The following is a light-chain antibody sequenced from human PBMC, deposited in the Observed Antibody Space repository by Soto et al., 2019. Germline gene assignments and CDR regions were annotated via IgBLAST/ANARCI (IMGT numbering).Light chain of an antibody. CDR1: QSVSSN. J-gene: IGKJ1*01. Sequence: EIVMTQSPATLSVSPGERATLSCRASQSVSSNLAWYQQKPGQAPRLLIYGASTKATGIPARFRGSGSGTEFPLTISSLQAEGFAVYYCQQYNNWPWTFGQGTKVEIK. CDR2: GAS. V-gene: IGKV3-15*01. CDR3: QQYNNWPWT.